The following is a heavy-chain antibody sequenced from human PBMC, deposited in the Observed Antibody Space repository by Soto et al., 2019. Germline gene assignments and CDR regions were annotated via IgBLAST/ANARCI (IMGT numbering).Heavy chain of an antibody. V-gene: IGHV3-74*01. D-gene: IGHD4-17*01. CDR1: GFTFSSYW. CDR3: ARVDYGDYWFDP. Sequence: EVQLVESGGGLVQPGGSLRLSCAASGFTFSSYWMHWVRQAPGKGLVWISRINSDGSTTSYADSVRGRFTISRDNAKNTLYLQMNSLRAEDTAVYYCARVDYGDYWFDPWGQGTLVTDSS. CDR2: INSDGSTT. J-gene: IGHJ5*02.